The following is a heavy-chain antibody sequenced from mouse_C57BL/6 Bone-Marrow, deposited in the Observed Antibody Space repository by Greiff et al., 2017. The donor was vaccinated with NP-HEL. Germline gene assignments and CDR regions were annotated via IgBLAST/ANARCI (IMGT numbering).Heavy chain of an antibody. CDR3: ARSTVVPWYFDV. D-gene: IGHD1-1*01. Sequence: QVQLQQSGAELVRPGTSVKVSCKASGYAFTNYLIEWVKQRPGQGLEWIGVINPGSGGTNYNEKFKGKATLTADKSSSTAYMQLSSLTSEDSAVYFCARSTVVPWYFDVWRTGTTVTVSS. CDR1: GYAFTNYL. V-gene: IGHV1-54*01. CDR2: INPGSGGT. J-gene: IGHJ1*03.